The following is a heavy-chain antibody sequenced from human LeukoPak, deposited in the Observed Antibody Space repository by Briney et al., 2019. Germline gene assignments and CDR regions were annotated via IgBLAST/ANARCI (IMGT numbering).Heavy chain of an antibody. J-gene: IGHJ5*02. CDR1: GYTFTSYY. CDR3: ARDLGCSSTSCYATNWFDP. V-gene: IGHV1-46*01. CDR2: INPSGGST. Sequence: ASVKVSCKASGYTFTSYYMHWVRQAPGQGLEWMGIINPSGGSTSYAQKFQGRVTMTRDMSTSTVYMELSSLRSEDTAVYYCARDLGCSSTSCYATNWFDPWGQGTLVTVSS. D-gene: IGHD2-2*01.